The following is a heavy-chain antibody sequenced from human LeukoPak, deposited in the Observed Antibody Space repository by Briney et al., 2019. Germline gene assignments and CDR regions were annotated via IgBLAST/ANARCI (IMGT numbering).Heavy chain of an antibody. J-gene: IGHJ4*02. D-gene: IGHD1-26*01. V-gene: IGHV3-21*01. CDR3: ARDDGLRGSYPDY. CDR2: ISSSSSYI. CDR1: GFTFSSYS. Sequence: GGSLRLSCAASGFTFSSYSMNWVRQAPGKGLEWVSSISSSSSYIYYADSVKGRFTISRDNAKNSLYLQMNSLRAEDTAVYYCARDDGLRGSYPDYWGQGTLVTVS.